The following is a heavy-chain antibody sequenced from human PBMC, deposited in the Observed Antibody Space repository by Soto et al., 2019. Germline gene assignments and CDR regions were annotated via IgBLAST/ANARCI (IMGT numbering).Heavy chain of an antibody. Sequence: QVQLQGPAQGLLKPSQTLSFTCIFSGGSTGRGVNYWSWIRQHPGKGLEWIGYIYYSGSTYYNPSLKSRVTISVDTSKNQFSLKLSSVTAADTAVYYCAGIYSGSPGGTLRYWGQGTLVTVSS. D-gene: IGHD1-26*01. J-gene: IGHJ4*02. CDR2: IYYSGST. CDR1: GGSTGRGVNY. V-gene: IGHV4-31*03. CDR3: AGIYSGSPGGTLRY.